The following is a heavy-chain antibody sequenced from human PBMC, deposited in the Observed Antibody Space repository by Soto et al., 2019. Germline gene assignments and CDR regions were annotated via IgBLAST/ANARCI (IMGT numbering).Heavy chain of an antibody. D-gene: IGHD1-26*01. V-gene: IGHV4-4*02. CDR2: IYHSGST. Sequence: SETLSLTCAVSGGSISSSYWWSWVRQPPGKGLEWIGEIYHSGSTNYNPSLKSRVTISVDKSKNQFSLKLSSVTAAATAVYYCARDQGELQYYFDYWGQGTLVTVSS. J-gene: IGHJ4*02. CDR1: GGSISSSYW. CDR3: ARDQGELQYYFDY.